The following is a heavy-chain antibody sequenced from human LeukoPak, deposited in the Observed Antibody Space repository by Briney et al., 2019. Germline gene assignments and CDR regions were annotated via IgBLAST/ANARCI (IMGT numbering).Heavy chain of an antibody. J-gene: IGHJ3*02. D-gene: IGHD3-3*01. CDR1: GGSISSSRYY. V-gene: IGHV4-39*01. CDR2: IYYSGST. Sequence: LETLSLTCTVSGGSISSSRYYWGWIRQPPGKGLEWIGSIYYSGSTYYNPSLKSRVTISVDTSKNQFSLKLSSVTAADTAVYYCARHMSYYDFWSGYYGNAFDIWGQGTMVTVSS. CDR3: ARHMSYYDFWSGYYGNAFDI.